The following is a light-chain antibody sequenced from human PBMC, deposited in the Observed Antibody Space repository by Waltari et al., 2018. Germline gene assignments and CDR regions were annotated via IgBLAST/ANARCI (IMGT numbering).Light chain of an antibody. V-gene: IGKV1-39*01. CDR1: QRITSH. Sequence: TCRASQRITSHLNWYQQKPWKAPRFLIYAASNLQSGVPSRFSGSGYGTDFTLTITGLETDDFGTYYCQQSLSPPLTFGQGTKLEIK. J-gene: IGKJ2*01. CDR3: QQSLSPPLT. CDR2: AAS.